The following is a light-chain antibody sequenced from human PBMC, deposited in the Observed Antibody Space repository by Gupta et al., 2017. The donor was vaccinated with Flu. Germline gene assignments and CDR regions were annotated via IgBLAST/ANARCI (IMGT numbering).Light chain of an antibody. Sequence: ITCRASQNIHIWLAWYQQKPGKAPKPLIYKASTLQRGVPTRSSGSGSGTEFTLTISNVQPDDVATYFCQQFEWHWTFGQGTKVEV. CDR2: KAS. J-gene: IGKJ1*01. CDR1: QNIHIW. V-gene: IGKV1-5*03. CDR3: QQFEWHWT.